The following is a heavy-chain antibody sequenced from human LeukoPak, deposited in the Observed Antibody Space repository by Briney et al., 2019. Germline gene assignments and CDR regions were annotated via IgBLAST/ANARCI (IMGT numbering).Heavy chain of an antibody. CDR2: ISYDGSNK. CDR3: ARDSRSCWDGNFDY. Sequence: GGSLRLSCAASGFTFSSCAMHWVRQAPDKGLEWVAVISYDGSNKYYADSVKGRFTISRDNSKTTLYLQMNRLTAEDTALYYCARDSRSCWDGNFDYWGRGTLVTVSS. J-gene: IGHJ4*02. D-gene: IGHD6-13*01. V-gene: IGHV3-30*04. CDR1: GFTFSSCA.